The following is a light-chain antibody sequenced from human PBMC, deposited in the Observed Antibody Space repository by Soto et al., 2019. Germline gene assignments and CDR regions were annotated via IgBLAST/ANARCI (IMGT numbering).Light chain of an antibody. CDR3: GSWDSSLSAYV. Sequence: QSVLTQPPSVSVAPGQKVTISCSGSSSNIGGNSVSWYQQLPGTAPKLLIYDDNKRPSGIPDRFSGSKSGTSATLGITGFQTGDEADYYCGSWDSSLSAYVFGTRTHVTVL. J-gene: IGLJ1*01. V-gene: IGLV1-51*01. CDR2: DDN. CDR1: SSNIGGNS.